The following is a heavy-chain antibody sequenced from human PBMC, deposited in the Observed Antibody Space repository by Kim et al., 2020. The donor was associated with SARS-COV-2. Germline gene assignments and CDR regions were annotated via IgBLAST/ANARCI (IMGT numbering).Heavy chain of an antibody. CDR1: GNTLNVLS. V-gene: IGHV1-24*01. D-gene: IGHD2-2*01. J-gene: IGHJ4*02. Sequence: ASVKVSCKVSGNTLNVLSMHWVRQAPGKGLEWMGGLDPEDGEIVYARKFQGRVTMTEDTSTDTAYMELTSLRSDDTATYYCATGGPPDEAKYHLLSVVFEYWGQGTLVTVSS. CDR2: LDPEDGEI. CDR3: ATGGPPDEAKYHLLSVVFEY.